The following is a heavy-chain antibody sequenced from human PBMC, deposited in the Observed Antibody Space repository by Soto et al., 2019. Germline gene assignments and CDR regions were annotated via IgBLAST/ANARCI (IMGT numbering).Heavy chain of an antibody. CDR1: GFTFSSYA. CDR3: AKGFHYDFWSGYYTGIDY. CDR2: ISGSGGST. Sequence: GGSLRLSCAASGFTFSSYAMSWVRQAPGKGLEWVSAISGSGGSTYYADSVKGRFTISRDNSKNTLYLQMNSLRAEDTAVYYCAKGFHYDFWSGYYTGIDYWGQGTLVTVSS. V-gene: IGHV3-23*01. D-gene: IGHD3-3*01. J-gene: IGHJ4*02.